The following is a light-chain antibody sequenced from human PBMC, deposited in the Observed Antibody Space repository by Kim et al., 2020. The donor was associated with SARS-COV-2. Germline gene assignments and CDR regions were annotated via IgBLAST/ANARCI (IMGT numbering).Light chain of an antibody. Sequence: GQPATISCSGTRSNVGNNPVTWFQQVPGTAPKLLMSNDNQRPSGVPDRFSASKSGTSASLAISGLQSEDEAVYYCGSWDDSLSGRVFGGGTQLTVL. V-gene: IGLV1-44*01. CDR2: NDN. J-gene: IGLJ3*02. CDR1: RSNVGNNP. CDR3: GSWDDSLSGRV.